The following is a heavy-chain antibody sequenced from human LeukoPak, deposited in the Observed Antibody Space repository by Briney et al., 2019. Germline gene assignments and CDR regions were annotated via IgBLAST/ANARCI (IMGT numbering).Heavy chain of an antibody. Sequence: SETLSLTCAVYGGSFSGYDWSWIRLPPGKGLEWIGEINQSGYTNYNPSLKSRVTMSVDTSKNQFSLKLISVTAAGTAVYYCAREPDRIRFDPWGQGTLVTVSS. CDR2: INQSGYT. V-gene: IGHV4-34*01. D-gene: IGHD1-14*01. CDR3: AREPDRIRFDP. J-gene: IGHJ5*02. CDR1: GGSFSGYD.